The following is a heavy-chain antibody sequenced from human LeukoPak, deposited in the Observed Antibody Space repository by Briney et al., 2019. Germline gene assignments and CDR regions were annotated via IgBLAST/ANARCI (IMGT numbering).Heavy chain of an antibody. CDR3: ATSLGAGSDAFAL. V-gene: IGHV7-4-1*02. Sequence: ASVKVPCKASGYTFTSYAMHWVRQAPGQRLEWMGWINTNTGHPTYGQGFTARFVFSLDTSVSTAFLQISTLKPADTAIYYCATSLGAGSDAFALWGQGTMVTVSS. CDR2: INTNTGHP. CDR1: GYTFTSYA. J-gene: IGHJ3*01. D-gene: IGHD1-1*01.